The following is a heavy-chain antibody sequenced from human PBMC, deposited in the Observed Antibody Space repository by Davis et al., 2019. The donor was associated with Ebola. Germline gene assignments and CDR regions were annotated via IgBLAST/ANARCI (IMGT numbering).Heavy chain of an antibody. CDR2: IYPRDSDT. V-gene: IGHV5-51*01. J-gene: IGHJ4*02. D-gene: IGHD2-15*01. Sequence: GESLKISCKDFGFTFTNYWIAWVRQMPGKGLECMGVIYPRDSDTRYSPSFPGQVTISADKSINTAYLQWTSLTASDTAMYYCARVASLVSGARGFDSWGQGTLVTVSS. CDR3: ARVASLVSGARGFDS. CDR1: GFTFTNYW.